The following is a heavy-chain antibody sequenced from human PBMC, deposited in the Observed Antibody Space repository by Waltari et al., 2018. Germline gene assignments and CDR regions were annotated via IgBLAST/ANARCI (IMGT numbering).Heavy chain of an antibody. CDR3: ARDGGWGYYDSSGYRFFDY. D-gene: IGHD3-22*01. CDR1: GGFISSHY. V-gene: IGHV4-59*11. J-gene: IGHJ4*02. Sequence: QVQLQESGPGLVKPSETLSLTCTVSGGFISSHYWSWIRQPPGKGLEWIGYIYYSGSTNYNPSLKSRVTISVDTSKNQFSLKLSSVTAADTAVYYCARDGGWGYYDSSGYRFFDYWGQGTLVTVSS. CDR2: IYYSGST.